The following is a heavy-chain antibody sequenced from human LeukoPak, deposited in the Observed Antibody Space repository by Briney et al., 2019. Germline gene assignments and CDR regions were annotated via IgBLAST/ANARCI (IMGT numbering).Heavy chain of an antibody. V-gene: IGHV3-7*01. CDR2: IKQDGSEK. J-gene: IGHJ4*02. Sequence: GGSLRLSCAASGFTFSSYWMSWVRQAPGKGLEWVANIKQDGSEKYYVDSVKGRSTISRDNAKNSLYLQMNSLRAEDTAVYYCAMTTVTTSSDYWGQGTLVTVSS. CDR1: GFTFSSYW. CDR3: AMTTVTTSSDY. D-gene: IGHD4-17*01.